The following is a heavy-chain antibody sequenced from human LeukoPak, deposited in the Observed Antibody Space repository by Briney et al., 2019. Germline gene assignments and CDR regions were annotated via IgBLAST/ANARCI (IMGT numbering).Heavy chain of an antibody. D-gene: IGHD4-23*01. Sequence: GGSLRLSCAASGFTFSTYWMSWVRQAPGKGLEWVASIKEDGGITYYLDSVKGRFTISRDNAKKSLYLQMNSLRAEDTAAYYCSRSDQGDYGGGKMDVGGKGTTVTVS. CDR2: IKEDGGIT. CDR1: GFTFSTYW. J-gene: IGHJ6*03. V-gene: IGHV3-7*01. CDR3: SRSDQGDYGGGKMDV.